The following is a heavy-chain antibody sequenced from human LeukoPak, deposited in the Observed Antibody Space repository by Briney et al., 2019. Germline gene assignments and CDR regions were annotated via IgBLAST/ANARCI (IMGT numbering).Heavy chain of an antibody. Sequence: SGPTLVKPTRTPTLTCTFSGFSLTTSGMRVSWIRQPPGKALERLARIDWNDAKFYSTSLKTRLTISKDTSKNQVVLTMTNMDPVDTATYYCARIPYGDRGDFFDSWGQGTLVTVSS. CDR1: GFSLTTSGMR. CDR2: IDWNDAK. D-gene: IGHD4-17*01. CDR3: ARIPYGDRGDFFDS. V-gene: IGHV2-70*04. J-gene: IGHJ4*02.